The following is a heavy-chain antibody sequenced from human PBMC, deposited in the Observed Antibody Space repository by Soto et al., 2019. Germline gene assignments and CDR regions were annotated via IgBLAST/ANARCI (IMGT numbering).Heavy chain of an antibody. V-gene: IGHV3-30-3*01. CDR2: ISYDGSNK. CDR1: GFTFSSYA. D-gene: IGHD2-21*02. Sequence: GGSLRLSCAASGFTFSSYAMHWVRQAPGKGLEWVAVISYDGSNKYYADSVKGRFTISRDNSKNTLYLQMDSLRAEDTAVYYCAREMVGAYCGGDCYPSLGYWGQGTLVTVSS. J-gene: IGHJ4*02. CDR3: AREMVGAYCGGDCYPSLGY.